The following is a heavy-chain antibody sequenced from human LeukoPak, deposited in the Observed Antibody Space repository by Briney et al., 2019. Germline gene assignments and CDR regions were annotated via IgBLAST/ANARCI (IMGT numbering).Heavy chain of an antibody. CDR3: ARERTYYFDY. J-gene: IGHJ4*02. CDR1: CGSISSGDYY. V-gene: IGHV4-30-4*01. Sequence: SETLSLTCTVPCGSISSGDYYWSWIRPPPGQGLEWIGYFYYRGSTYYNPSLKSRVIIAVDTSKNQFSLNLSSMTAADTAVYYCARERTYYFDYWGQGTQVTVSS. CDR2: FYYRGST.